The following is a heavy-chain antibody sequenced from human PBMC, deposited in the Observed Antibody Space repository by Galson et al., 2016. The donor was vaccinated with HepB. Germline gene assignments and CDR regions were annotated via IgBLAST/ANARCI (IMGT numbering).Heavy chain of an antibody. CDR3: ARDPPEVLSIFDV. V-gene: IGHV6-1*01. D-gene: IGHD1-14*01. Sequence: CAISGDSVSSISAGWNWIRQSPSRGLEWLGRTYYRSKWNNDFALSMKGRITINPDTSKNQFSLHLNFVTPEDTAIYYCARDPPEVLSIFDVWGQGTMVTVSS. J-gene: IGHJ3*01. CDR1: GDSVSSISAG. CDR2: TYYRSKWNN.